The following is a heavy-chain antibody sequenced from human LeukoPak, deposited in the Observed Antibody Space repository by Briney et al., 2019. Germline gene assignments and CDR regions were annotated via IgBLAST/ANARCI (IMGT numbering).Heavy chain of an antibody. Sequence: PGRSLRLSCAASGFTFSSYGMHWVRQAPGKGLEWVAVISYDGSNKYYADSVKGRFTISRDNSKNTLYVQMNSLRAEDTAVYYCAEGRWGITGTWRGDEFDYWGQGTLVTVSS. J-gene: IGHJ4*02. CDR1: GFTFSSYG. V-gene: IGHV3-30*03. CDR3: AEGRWGITGTWRGDEFDY. CDR2: ISYDGSNK. D-gene: IGHD1-7*01.